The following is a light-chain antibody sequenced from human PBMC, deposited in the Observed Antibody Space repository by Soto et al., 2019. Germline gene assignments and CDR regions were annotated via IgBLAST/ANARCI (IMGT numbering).Light chain of an antibody. Sequence: DIQMTQSPSSLSASVGDRVIITCRASQSIRIYLNWYQKKPGKAPKLLIYAASNLQSGVPSRFGGSGSGTDFTFTITTLQPEDFATYYCQQSYRTPTFGGGTKVDI. CDR2: AAS. CDR1: QSIRIY. J-gene: IGKJ4*01. CDR3: QQSYRTPT. V-gene: IGKV1-39*01.